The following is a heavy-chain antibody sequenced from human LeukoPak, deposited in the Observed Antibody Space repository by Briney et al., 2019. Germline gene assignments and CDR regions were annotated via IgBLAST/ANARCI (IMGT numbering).Heavy chain of an antibody. CDR3: ARGDGYNFFDY. CDR1: GFSVTNNH. CDR2: FYVGGAT. Sequence: PGGSLRLSCAVSGFSVTNNHMSWVRQAPGKGLEWVPVFYVGGATYYADSVKGRFTISRDNSENTLYLQMKSLRAEDTAVYYCARGDGYNFFDYWGQGTLVTVSS. D-gene: IGHD5-24*01. V-gene: IGHV3-53*01. J-gene: IGHJ4*02.